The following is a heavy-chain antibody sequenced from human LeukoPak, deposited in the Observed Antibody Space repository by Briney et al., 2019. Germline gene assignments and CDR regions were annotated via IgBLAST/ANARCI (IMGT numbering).Heavy chain of an antibody. CDR2: ISWNSGSI. D-gene: IGHD6-13*01. Sequence: QPGRSLGLSCAASGFTFDDYAMHWVRQAPGKGLEWVSGISWNSGSIGYADSVKGRFTISRDNAKNSLYLQMNSLRAEDTALYYCAKDIGAAAGFGMDVWGQGTTVTVSS. J-gene: IGHJ6*02. V-gene: IGHV3-9*01. CDR1: GFTFDDYA. CDR3: AKDIGAAAGFGMDV.